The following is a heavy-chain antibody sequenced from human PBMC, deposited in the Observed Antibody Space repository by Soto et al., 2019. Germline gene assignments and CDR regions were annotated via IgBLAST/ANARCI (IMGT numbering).Heavy chain of an antibody. CDR3: ARGTVTSGRWFGP. V-gene: IGHV1-18*04. D-gene: IGHD4-17*01. CDR2: ISSLSGNT. CDR1: HATFTGYT. Sequence: QVHLVQSETEVKEPGASVTVSCKTSHATFTGYTINWVRQAPGQGLEWLGWISSLSGNTYYARDFQGRLTMTTNTSATTAYMELRSLRSDDTAVYFCARGTVTSGRWFGPWGQVTLVTVSS. J-gene: IGHJ5*02.